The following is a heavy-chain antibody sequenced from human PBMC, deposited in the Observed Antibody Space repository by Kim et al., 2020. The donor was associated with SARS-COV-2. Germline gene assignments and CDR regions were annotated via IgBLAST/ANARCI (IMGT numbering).Heavy chain of an antibody. CDR3: ATDYYDSSGYYFAFDI. D-gene: IGHD3-22*01. J-gene: IGHJ3*02. V-gene: IGHV3-11*05. Sequence: YVKGRFTISRDNAENSLYLQMNSLRAEDTAMYYCATDYYDSSGYYFAFDIWGQGTMVTVSS.